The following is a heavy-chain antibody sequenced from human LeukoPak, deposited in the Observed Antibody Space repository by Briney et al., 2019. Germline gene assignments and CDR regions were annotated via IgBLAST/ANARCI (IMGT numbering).Heavy chain of an antibody. D-gene: IGHD5-18*01. CDR1: GFTFSSYV. V-gene: IGHV3-30-3*01. J-gene: IGHJ4*02. Sequence: PGGSLRLSCAASGFTFSSYVMHWVRQAPGKGLEWVAVISYDGSNKYYADSVKGRFTISRDNSKNTLYLQMNSLRAEDTAVYYCARAPGYSYGYAYYFDCWGQGTLVTVSS. CDR2: ISYDGSNK. CDR3: ARAPGYSYGYAYYFDC.